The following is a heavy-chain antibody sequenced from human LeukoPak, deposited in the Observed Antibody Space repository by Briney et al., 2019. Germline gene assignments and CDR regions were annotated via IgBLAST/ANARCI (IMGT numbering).Heavy chain of an antibody. CDR2: IYYSGST. Sequence: SETLSLTCTVSGGSISSYYWSWIRQPPGKGLEWIGYIYYSGSTNYNPSLKSRVTITVDTSKNQFPLKLSSVTAADTAVYYCARDDYDFWSGLYYMDVWGKGTTVTVSS. J-gene: IGHJ6*03. CDR1: GGSISSYY. V-gene: IGHV4-59*01. CDR3: ARDDYDFWSGLYYMDV. D-gene: IGHD3-3*01.